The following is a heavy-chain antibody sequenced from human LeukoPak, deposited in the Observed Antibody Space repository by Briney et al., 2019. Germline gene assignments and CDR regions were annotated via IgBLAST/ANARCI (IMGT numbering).Heavy chain of an antibody. D-gene: IGHD3-10*01. V-gene: IGHV3-33*07. Sequence: PGGSLTLSCAASGFTFSSYGMYWVRQAPAKGPELVALIRNGGSNENYVDSVKGRFTITRDNAKNSLYLQMNSLRAEDTAMYYCARTRTGWFGESSHWFDPWGQGTLVTVSS. CDR1: GFTFSSYG. CDR3: ARTRTGWFGESSHWFDP. CDR2: IRNGGSNE. J-gene: IGHJ5*02.